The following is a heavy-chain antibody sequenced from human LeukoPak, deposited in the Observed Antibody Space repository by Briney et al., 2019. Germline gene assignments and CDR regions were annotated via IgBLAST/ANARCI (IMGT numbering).Heavy chain of an antibody. D-gene: IGHD6-6*01. J-gene: IGHJ4*02. CDR2: ISWDGGST. CDR1: GFTFDDYT. CDR3: AKDMAYSSSSLIFDY. Sequence: GGSLRLSCAASGFTFDDYTMHWVRQAPGQGLEGVSLISWDGGSTYYADSVKGRFTISRDNSKNYLYLQMNSLRTEDTALYYCAKDMAYSSSSLIFDYWGQGTLVTVSS. V-gene: IGHV3-43*01.